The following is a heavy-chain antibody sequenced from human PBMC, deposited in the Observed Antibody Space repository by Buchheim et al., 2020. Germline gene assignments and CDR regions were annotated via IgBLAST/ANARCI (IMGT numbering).Heavy chain of an antibody. CDR1: GFTFSSYG. V-gene: IGHV3-30*18. CDR3: AKEIVGATKDPMGVQH. Sequence: QVQLVESGGGVVQPGRSLRLSCAASGFTFSSYGMHWVRQAPGKGLEWVAVISYDGSNKYYADSVKGRFTISRDNSKNTLYLQMNSLRAEETAVYYCAKEIVGATKDPMGVQHWGQGTL. D-gene: IGHD1-26*01. J-gene: IGHJ1*01. CDR2: ISYDGSNK.